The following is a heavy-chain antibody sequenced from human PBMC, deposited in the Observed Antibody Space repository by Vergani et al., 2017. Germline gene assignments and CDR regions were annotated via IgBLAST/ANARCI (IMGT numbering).Heavy chain of an antibody. CDR2: INPNSGGT. D-gene: IGHD5-18*01. J-gene: IGHJ4*02. V-gene: IGHV1-2*02. CDR3: ARDLVGSSGYRFDY. CDR1: GYTFTGYY. Sequence: QVQLVQSGAEVKKPGASVKVSCKASGYTFTGYYMHWVRRAPGQGLEWMGWINPNSGGTNYAPKFQGRVTMTRDTSISTAYMELSRLRSDDTAAYYCARDLVGSSGYRFDYWGQGTLVTVSS.